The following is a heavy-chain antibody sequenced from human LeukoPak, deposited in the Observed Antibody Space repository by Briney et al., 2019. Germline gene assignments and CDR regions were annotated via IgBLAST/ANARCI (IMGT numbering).Heavy chain of an antibody. J-gene: IGHJ5*02. V-gene: IGHV5-51*01. D-gene: IGHD6-6*01. CDR3: ARLIVGSSSTGWFDP. CDR2: IYPGDSDT. CDR1: GYTFTSYW. Sequence: GECLKISCQSSGYTFTSYWIGWVRQMPGKGLQWMGIIYPGDSDTTYSPSFQGQVTISADKSISTAYLQWSSLKASDTAIYYCARLIVGSSSTGWFDPWGQGTLVTVSS.